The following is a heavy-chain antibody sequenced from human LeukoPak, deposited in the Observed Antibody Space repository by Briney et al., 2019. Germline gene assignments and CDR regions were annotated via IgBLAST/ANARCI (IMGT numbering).Heavy chain of an antibody. Sequence: PGGSLRLSCTGSGFTFNKYWMSWVRQAPGKGLEWVANIRQEGGERYYVDSEKGRFTISRDNAERSVYLQMNSLRVEDTAVYYCARDKEEMVRAPFAFDIWGQGTTVTVSS. D-gene: IGHD3-10*01. CDR3: ARDKEEMVRAPFAFDI. CDR1: GFTFNKYW. V-gene: IGHV3-7*01. CDR2: IRQEGGER. J-gene: IGHJ3*02.